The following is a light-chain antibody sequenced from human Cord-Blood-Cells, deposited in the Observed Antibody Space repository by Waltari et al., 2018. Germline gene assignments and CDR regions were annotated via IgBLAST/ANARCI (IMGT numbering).Light chain of an antibody. V-gene: IGKV3-15*01. CDR2: GAS. Sequence: EIVMTQSPATLSVSPGERATLSCRASQSVSSNLAWYQQKPGQAPRLLIYGASTRATGIPARFSGSGSGTEFTLTISSLQPEDFATYYCQQSYSTPRSAYTFGQGTKLEIK. CDR1: QSVSSN. CDR3: QQSYSTPRSAYT. J-gene: IGKJ2*01.